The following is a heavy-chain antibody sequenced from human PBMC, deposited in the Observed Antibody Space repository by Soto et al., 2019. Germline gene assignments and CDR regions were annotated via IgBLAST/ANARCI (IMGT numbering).Heavy chain of an antibody. J-gene: IGHJ5*02. D-gene: IGHD6-13*01. CDR3: AKGGGAAGPYNWFDP. CDR1: GFTFSSYG. V-gene: IGHV3-30*18. Sequence: QVQLVESGGGVVQPGRSLRLSCAASGFTFSSYGMHWVRQAPGKGLEWVAVISYDGSNKYYVDSVKGRFTISRDNSKNTLYLQMNSLRAEDTAVYYCAKGGGAAGPYNWFDPWGQGTLVTVSS. CDR2: ISYDGSNK.